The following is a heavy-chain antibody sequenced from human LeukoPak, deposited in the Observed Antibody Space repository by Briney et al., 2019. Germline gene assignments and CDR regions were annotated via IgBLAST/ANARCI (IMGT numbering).Heavy chain of an antibody. CDR2: IYYSGST. D-gene: IGHD6-19*01. J-gene: IGHJ4*02. Sequence: SETLSLTCTVSGGSISSYYWRWIRQPPGKGLEWIGYIYYSGSTNYNPSLKSRVTISVDTSKNQFSLKLSSVTAADTAVYYCARAHTTGWRDYFFDFWGPGALVTVSS. V-gene: IGHV4-59*08. CDR3: ARAHTTGWRDYFFDF. CDR1: GGSISSYY.